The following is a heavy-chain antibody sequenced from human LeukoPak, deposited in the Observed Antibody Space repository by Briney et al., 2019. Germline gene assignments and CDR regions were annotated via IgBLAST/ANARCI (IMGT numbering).Heavy chain of an antibody. Sequence: GRSLELSCVISGFTFSMYGMHWVRQAPGKGLEWLTFIRYDGSDKYYADSVKGRFTISRDNSKNTLYLQINSLRTEDTAVYYCANIANCGGDCYPHWGQGTLVTVSS. D-gene: IGHD2-21*02. CDR1: GFTFSMYG. J-gene: IGHJ4*02. CDR3: ANIANCGGDCYPH. V-gene: IGHV3-30*02. CDR2: IRYDGSDK.